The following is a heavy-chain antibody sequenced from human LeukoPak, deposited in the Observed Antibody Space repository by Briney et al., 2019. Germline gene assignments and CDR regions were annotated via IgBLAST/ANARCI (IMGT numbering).Heavy chain of an antibody. CDR1: GGTFSSYA. D-gene: IGHD4-17*01. CDR3: AAEIDYGDYAPYFDY. CDR2: IIPIFGTA. J-gene: IGHJ4*02. V-gene: IGHV1-69*05. Sequence: ASVKVSCKASGGTFSSYAISWVRQAPRQGLEWMGRIIPIFGTANYAQKFQGRVTITTDESTSTAYMELSSLRSEDTAVYYCAAEIDYGDYAPYFDYWGQGTLVTVSS.